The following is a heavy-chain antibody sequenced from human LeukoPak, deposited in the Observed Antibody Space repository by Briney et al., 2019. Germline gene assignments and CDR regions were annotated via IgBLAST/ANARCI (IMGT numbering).Heavy chain of an antibody. J-gene: IGHJ3*02. Sequence: PGGSLRLSCAASGFTFSSYGMHWVRQAPGKGLEWAAFIRYDGTNKYYADSVKGRFTISRDNSKNTLYLQMNSLRAEDTAVYYCAKDDPGNSNAFGIWGQGTMVTVFS. CDR3: AKDDPGNSNAFGI. D-gene: IGHD1-7*01. CDR2: IRYDGTNK. V-gene: IGHV3-30*02. CDR1: GFTFSSYG.